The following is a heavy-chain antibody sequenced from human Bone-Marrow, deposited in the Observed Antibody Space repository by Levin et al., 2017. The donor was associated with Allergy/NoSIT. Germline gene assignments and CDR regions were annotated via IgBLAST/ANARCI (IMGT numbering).Heavy chain of an antibody. Sequence: LITYSSFWVRQDPGKSLEWLSAINGRGDNTYYADSVKGRFTISRDNSKNTLYLQMSSLRAEDTALYYCAKDRAGEPGYDYWGQGTLVTVSS. CDR2: INGRGDNT. V-gene: IGHV3-23*01. D-gene: IGHD5-12*01. CDR3: AKDRAGEPGYDY. J-gene: IGHJ4*02. CDR1: LITYS.